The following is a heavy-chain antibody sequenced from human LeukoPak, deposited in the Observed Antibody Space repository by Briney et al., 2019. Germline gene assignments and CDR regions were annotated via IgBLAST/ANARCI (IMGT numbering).Heavy chain of an antibody. Sequence: SETLSLTCTVSGGSISSYYWSWIRQPPGKGLEWIGYIYYSGSTNYNPSLKSRVTISVDTSKNQFSLKLSSVTAADTAVYYCARVGYCSSTSCYNPYFDLWGRGTLVTVSS. V-gene: IGHV4-59*01. D-gene: IGHD2-2*02. CDR1: GGSISSYY. CDR3: ARVGYCSSTSCYNPYFDL. J-gene: IGHJ2*01. CDR2: IYYSGST.